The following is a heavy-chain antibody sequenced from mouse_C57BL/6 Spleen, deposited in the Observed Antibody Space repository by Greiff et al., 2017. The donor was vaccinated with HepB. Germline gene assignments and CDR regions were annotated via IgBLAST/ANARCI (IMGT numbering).Heavy chain of an antibody. Sequence: EVQLVESGGGLVKPGGSLKLSCAASGFTFSSYAMSWVRQTPEKRLEWVATISDGGSYTYYPDNVKGRFTISRDNAKNNLYLQMSHLKSADTAMYYCARDTMVTTNYFAYWGQGTTLTVSS. V-gene: IGHV5-4*01. CDR2: ISDGGSYT. CDR1: GFTFSSYA. CDR3: ARDTMVTTNYFAY. J-gene: IGHJ2*01. D-gene: IGHD2-2*01.